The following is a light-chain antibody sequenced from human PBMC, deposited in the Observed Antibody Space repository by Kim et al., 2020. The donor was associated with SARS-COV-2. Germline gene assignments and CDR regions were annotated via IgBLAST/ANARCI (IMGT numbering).Light chain of an antibody. CDR1: QGVSSN. J-gene: IGKJ2*01. Sequence: VAPGERAPLACRASQGVSSNLAWYQQKPGQAPRLLIYGASTRATGIPARFSGSGSGTEFTLTISSLQSEDFAVYYCQQYNNWPRGTFGQGTKLEI. V-gene: IGKV3-15*01. CDR2: GAS. CDR3: QQYNNWPRGT.